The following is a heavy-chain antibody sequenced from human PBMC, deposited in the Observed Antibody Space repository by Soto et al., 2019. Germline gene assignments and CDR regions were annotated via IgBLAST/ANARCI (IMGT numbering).Heavy chain of an antibody. V-gene: IGHV4-39*01. D-gene: IGHD2-15*01. CDR1: GGSISSSSDY. Sequence: QLQVQESGPGLVKPAETLSLTCSVSGGSISSSSDYWDWIRQPPGKGLEWIGTIYSSGTTYYNPSLYSRVTISVATSKNQFSLKVNSVTAADTAVYYCARHDGSPGGSFAFDIWGQGTKVMVSS. CDR3: ARHDGSPGGSFAFDI. J-gene: IGHJ3*02. CDR2: IYSSGTT.